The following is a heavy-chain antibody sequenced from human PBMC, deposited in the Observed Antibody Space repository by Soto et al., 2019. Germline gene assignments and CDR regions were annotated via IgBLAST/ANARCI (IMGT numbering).Heavy chain of an antibody. J-gene: IGHJ4*02. CDR3: TTDLRVIAVAPTDY. D-gene: IGHD6-19*01. CDR2: IKSKTDGGTT. CDR1: GFTFSNAW. V-gene: IGHV3-15*01. Sequence: EVQLVESGGGLVKPGGSLRLSCAASGFTFSNAWMSWVRQAPGKGLEWVGRIKSKTDGGTTDYAAPVKGRFTISRDDSKNTLYLQMNSLKTEDTAVYYCTTDLRVIAVAPTDYWGQGTLVTVSS.